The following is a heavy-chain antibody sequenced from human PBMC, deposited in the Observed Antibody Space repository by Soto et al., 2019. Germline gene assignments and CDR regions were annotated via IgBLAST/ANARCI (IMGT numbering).Heavy chain of an antibody. CDR3: ARDKDWTFAY. CDR2: IFASSTTI. V-gene: IGHV3-48*04. CDR1: GFTLSSYS. D-gene: IGHD1-1*01. J-gene: IGHJ4*02. Sequence: GGSLRLSCVASGFTLSSYSMVWVRQAPGKGLEWVSYIFASSTTIYYADSVKGRFTVSRDNTQNSLFLLMNSLRAEDTAVYYCARDKDWTFAYWGQGTLVTVS.